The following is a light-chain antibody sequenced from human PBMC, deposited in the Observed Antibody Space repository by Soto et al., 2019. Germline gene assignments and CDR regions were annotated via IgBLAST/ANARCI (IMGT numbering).Light chain of an antibody. CDR2: GAS. CDR3: QQYGISSST. Sequence: EIVLTQSPGTLSLSPGERATLSCRASQSVSSSYLAWYQQKPGQAPRLLIYGASSRATGIPDRFSGSGSGTDFTLTISRLEPEDFAVYYCQQYGISSSTFGQGTKV. V-gene: IGKV3-20*01. J-gene: IGKJ1*01. CDR1: QSVSSSY.